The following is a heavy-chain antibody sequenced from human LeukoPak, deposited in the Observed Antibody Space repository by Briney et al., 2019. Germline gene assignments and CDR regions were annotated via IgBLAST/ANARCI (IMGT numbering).Heavy chain of an antibody. D-gene: IGHD5-18*01. CDR2: IYHSGST. CDR3: ARDTDTTMPIS. CDR1: GDSISSGGYY. J-gene: IGHJ5*02. Sequence: SQTLSLTCTVSGDSISSGGYYWSWIRQPPGKGLEWIGYIYHSGSTYYNPSLKSRVTISLDRSKIHFSLNLSSVTAADTAVYYCARDTDTTMPISWGQGTLVTVSS. V-gene: IGHV4-30-2*01.